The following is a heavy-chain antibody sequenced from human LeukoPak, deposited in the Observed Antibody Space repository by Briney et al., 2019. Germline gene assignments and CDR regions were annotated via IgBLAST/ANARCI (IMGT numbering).Heavy chain of an antibody. CDR3: ARPRANSGSYFLPDY. J-gene: IGHJ4*02. Sequence: GGSLRLSCAASGFTFSSYAMHWVRQAPGKGLEYVSAISSNGGSTYYANSVKGRFTISRDNSENTLYLQMGSLRAEDMAVYYCARPRANSGSYFLPDYWGQGTLVTVSS. CDR1: GFTFSSYA. V-gene: IGHV3-64*01. D-gene: IGHD3-10*01. CDR2: ISSNGGST.